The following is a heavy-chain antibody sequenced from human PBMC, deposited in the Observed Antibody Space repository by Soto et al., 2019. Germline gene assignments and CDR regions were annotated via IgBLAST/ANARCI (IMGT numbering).Heavy chain of an antibody. CDR2: IFHTGST. CDR3: ARLKAADGTRSFDH. D-gene: IGHD6-13*01. CDR1: GGSISSSSYY. J-gene: IGHJ4*02. Sequence: SETLSLTCAVSGGSISSSSYYWGWIRQPPGQGLEWIGNIFHTGSTYYNPSLRSRVTLSVDTSKNQFSVRLSSMTAADTAVYYCARLKAADGTRSFDHWGQGTLVTVSS. V-gene: IGHV4-39*01.